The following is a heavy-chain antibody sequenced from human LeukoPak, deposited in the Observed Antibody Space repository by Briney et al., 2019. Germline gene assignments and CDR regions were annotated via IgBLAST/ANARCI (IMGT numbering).Heavy chain of an antibody. J-gene: IGHJ3*02. D-gene: IGHD2-21*01. CDR1: GYTFTSYG. CDR2: ISAYNGNT. Sequence: ASVKVSCKASGYTFTSYGISWVRQAPGQGLEWMGWISAYNGNTNYAQKLQGRVTMTTDTSTSTAYMELRSLRSDDTAVYYCARGRRHIVVVGVAFDIWGQGTMVTVSS. CDR3: ARGRRHIVVVGVAFDI. V-gene: IGHV1-18*01.